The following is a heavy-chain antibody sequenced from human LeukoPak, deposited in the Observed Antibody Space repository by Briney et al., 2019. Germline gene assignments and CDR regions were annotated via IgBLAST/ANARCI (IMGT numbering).Heavy chain of an antibody. CDR2: IYYSGGT. CDR3: ARDNITVASNWFDP. D-gene: IGHD6-19*01. Sequence: SETLSLTCTVSGDSISSYYWSWIRQPPGKGLEWIGYIYYSGGTDYNPSLKSRVTISVDTSKNQLSLKLSSVTAADTAVYYCARDNITVASNWFDPWGQGTLVTVSS. CDR1: GDSISSYY. J-gene: IGHJ5*02. V-gene: IGHV4-59*12.